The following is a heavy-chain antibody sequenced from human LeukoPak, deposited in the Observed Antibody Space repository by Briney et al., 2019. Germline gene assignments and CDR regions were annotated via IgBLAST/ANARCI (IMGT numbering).Heavy chain of an antibody. CDR3: ARGRRYSPL. Sequence: PSETLSLTCTVPGGSISSCYWSWIRQPPGKGLEWVGHIYYSGTTNYNPSLKSRVTISVDTSKNQFSLKLSSVTAADTAVYYCARGRRYSPLWGQGTLVTVSS. J-gene: IGHJ4*02. CDR1: GGSISSCY. D-gene: IGHD6-13*01. CDR2: IYYSGTT. V-gene: IGHV4-59*01.